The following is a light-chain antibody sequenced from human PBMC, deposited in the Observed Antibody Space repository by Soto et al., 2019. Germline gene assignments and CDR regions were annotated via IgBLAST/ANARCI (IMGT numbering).Light chain of an antibody. CDR1: SSDVGGYNY. J-gene: IGLJ1*01. CDR2: EVS. Sequence: QSALTQPASVSGSPGQSITISCTGTSSDVGGYNYVSWYQQHPGKAPKLMIYEVSNRPSRVSNRFSGSKSGNTASLTISGLQAEDESDYYCSSYTRRSTSYVFGTGTKVTGL. CDR3: SSYTRRSTSYV. V-gene: IGLV2-14*01.